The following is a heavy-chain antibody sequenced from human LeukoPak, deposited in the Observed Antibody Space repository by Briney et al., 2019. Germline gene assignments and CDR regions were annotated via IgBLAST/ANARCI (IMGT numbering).Heavy chain of an antibody. V-gene: IGHV1-8*02. D-gene: IGHD6-19*01. CDR3: ARASPPAVAPLGNYYYYMDV. Sequence: ASVKVSCKASGYTFTGYYMHWVRQAPGQGLEWMGWMNPNSGNTGYAQKFQGRVTMTRNTSISTAYMELSSLRSEDTAVYYRARASPPAVAPLGNYYYYMDVWGKGTTVTVSS. J-gene: IGHJ6*03. CDR2: MNPNSGNT. CDR1: GYTFTGYY.